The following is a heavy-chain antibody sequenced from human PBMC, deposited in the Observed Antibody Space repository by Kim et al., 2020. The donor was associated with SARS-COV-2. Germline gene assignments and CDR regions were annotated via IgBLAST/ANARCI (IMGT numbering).Heavy chain of an antibody. V-gene: IGHV4-59*08. CDR3: ARHDPYSSSWPIDY. D-gene: IGHD6-13*01. J-gene: IGHJ4*02. Sequence: SETLSLTCTVSGGSISSYYWSWIRQPPGKGLEWIGYIYYSGSTNYNPSLKSRVTISVDTSKNQFSLKLSSVTAADTAVYYCARHDPYSSSWPIDYWVQGTLATVS. CDR2: IYYSGST. CDR1: GGSISSYY.